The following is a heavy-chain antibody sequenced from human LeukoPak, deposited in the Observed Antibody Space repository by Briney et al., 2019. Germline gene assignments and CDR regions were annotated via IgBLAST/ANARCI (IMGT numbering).Heavy chain of an antibody. CDR2: IYYTGTT. Sequence: PSETLSLTCTVSGGSISYYYWSWIRQPPGKGREWIAYIYYTGTTNYNPSLKSRVTISLDTSKNQFSLKLTSVTAADTAVYYCARSYSGTGYYYYGMDVWGQGTTVTVSS. V-gene: IGHV4-59*01. J-gene: IGHJ6*02. D-gene: IGHD1-26*01. CDR1: GGSISYYY. CDR3: ARSYSGTGYYYYGMDV.